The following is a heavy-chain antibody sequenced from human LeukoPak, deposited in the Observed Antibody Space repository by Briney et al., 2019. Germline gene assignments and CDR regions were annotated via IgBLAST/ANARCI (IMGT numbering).Heavy chain of an antibody. V-gene: IGHV4-39*01. CDR1: GGSISSSSYY. D-gene: IGHD3-10*01. J-gene: IGHJ5*02. Sequence: SETLSLTCTVSGGSISSSSYYWGWIRQPPGKGLEWIGSIYYSGSTYYNPSLKSRVTISVDTSKNQFSLKLSSVTAADTAVYYCAIQNYYGLGSYYNEENWFDPWGQGTLVTVSS. CDR3: AIQNYYGLGSYYNEENWFDP. CDR2: IYYSGST.